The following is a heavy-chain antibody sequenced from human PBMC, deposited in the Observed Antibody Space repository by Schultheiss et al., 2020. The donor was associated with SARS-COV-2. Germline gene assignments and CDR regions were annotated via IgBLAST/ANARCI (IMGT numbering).Heavy chain of an antibody. CDR1: GFTFGDYA. CDR3: TPHID. V-gene: IGHV3-49*04. J-gene: IGHJ4*02. Sequence: GGSLRLSCTASGFTFGDYAMSWVRQAPGKGLEWVGFIRSKAYGGTTEYAASVKGRFTISRDDSKNTLYLQMNSLKTEDTAVYYCTPHIDWGQGTLVTVSS. D-gene: IGHD2-21*01. CDR2: IRSKAYGGTT.